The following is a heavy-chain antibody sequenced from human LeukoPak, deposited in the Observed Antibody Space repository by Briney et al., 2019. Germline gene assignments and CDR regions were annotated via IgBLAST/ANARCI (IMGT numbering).Heavy chain of an antibody. V-gene: IGHV3-11*04. Sequence: GGSLRLSCAASGFTFSDYYMSWVRQAPGKGLEWVSYISSSGSTIYYADSVKGRFTISRDNAKNSLYLQMNSLRAEDTAVYYCATAARPLDYYMDVWGKGTTVTVSS. CDR3: ATAARPLDYYMDV. CDR2: ISSSGSTI. CDR1: GFTFSDYY. D-gene: IGHD6-6*01. J-gene: IGHJ6*03.